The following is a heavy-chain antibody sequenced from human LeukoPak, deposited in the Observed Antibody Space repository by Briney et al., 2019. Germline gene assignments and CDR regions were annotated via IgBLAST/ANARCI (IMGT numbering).Heavy chain of an antibody. J-gene: IGHJ4*02. V-gene: IGHV3-53*01. CDR1: GFTVSSNY. D-gene: IGHD3-3*01. CDR2: IYSGGST. CDR3: ARETVFGVVIPTYYFDY. Sequence: PGGSLRLSCAASGFTVSSNYMSWVRQAPGKGLEWVSVIYSGGSTYYADSVKGRFTISRDNAKNSLYLQMNSLRAEDTAVYYCARETVFGVVIPTYYFDYWGQGTLVTVSS.